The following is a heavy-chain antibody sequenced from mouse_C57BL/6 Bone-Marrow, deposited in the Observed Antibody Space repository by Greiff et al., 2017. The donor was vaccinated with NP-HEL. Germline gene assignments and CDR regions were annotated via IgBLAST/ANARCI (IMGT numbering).Heavy chain of an antibody. V-gene: IGHV14-1*01. D-gene: IGHD1-1*01. Sequence: EVQLQQSGAELVRPGASVKLSCTASGFNIKDYYMHWVKQRPEQGLEWIGRIDPEDGDTEYAPKFQGKATMTADTSSNTAYLQLISLTSEDTAVYYCTTGYYGSSYNWYFGVWGTGTTVTVSS. CDR3: TTGYYGSSYNWYFGV. J-gene: IGHJ1*03. CDR1: GFNIKDYY. CDR2: IDPEDGDT.